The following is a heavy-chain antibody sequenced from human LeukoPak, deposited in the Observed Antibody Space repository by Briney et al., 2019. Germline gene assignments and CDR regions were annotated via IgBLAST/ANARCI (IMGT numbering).Heavy chain of an antibody. CDR3: ARVRRQVGSRWFAS. CDR1: GFTFSSYG. CDR2: INTGGSA. D-gene: IGHD1-26*01. V-gene: IGHV3-NL1*01. J-gene: IGHJ5*01. Sequence: PGGSLRLSCAASGFTFSSYGMHWVRQAPGKGLEWVSVINTGGSAFYADSVKGRFTISRDNSNNTLYLQMNSLRAEDTAVYYCARVRRQVGSRWFASWGQGILVTVSS.